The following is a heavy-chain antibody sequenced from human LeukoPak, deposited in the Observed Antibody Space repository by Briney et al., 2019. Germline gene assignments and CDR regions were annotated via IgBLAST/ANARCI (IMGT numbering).Heavy chain of an antibody. CDR3: ARERYYYDSSSEGNY. CDR1: GGSISSSSYY. J-gene: IGHJ4*02. D-gene: IGHD3-22*01. V-gene: IGHV4-39*01. Sequence: SETLSLTCTVSGGSISSSSYYWGWIRQPPGKGLEWIGSIYNSGNTYYNPSLKSRVTISVDTSKNQFSLKLSSVTAADTAVYYCARERYYYDSSSEGNYWGQGTLVTVSS. CDR2: IYNSGNT.